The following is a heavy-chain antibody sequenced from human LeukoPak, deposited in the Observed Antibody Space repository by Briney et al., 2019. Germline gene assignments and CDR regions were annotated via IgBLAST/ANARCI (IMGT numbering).Heavy chain of an antibody. J-gene: IGHJ6*03. CDR1: GYTFTSYG. CDR2: ISAYNGNT. V-gene: IGHV1-18*01. Sequence: GASVKVSCKASGYTFTSYGISWVRQAPGQGLEWMGWISAYNGNTNYAQKLQGRVTMTTDTSTSTAYMELRSLRSDDTAVYYCARVHKYSSGWYYYYYYMDVWGKGTTVTISS. D-gene: IGHD6-19*01. CDR3: ARVHKYSSGWYYYYYYMDV.